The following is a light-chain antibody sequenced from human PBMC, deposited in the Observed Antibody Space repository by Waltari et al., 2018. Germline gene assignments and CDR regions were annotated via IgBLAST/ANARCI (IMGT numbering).Light chain of an antibody. J-gene: IGLJ3*02. CDR1: GSNLGAGYD. CDR2: NNF. Sequence: QSVLTQPPSVSGAPGQRVTISCPGSGSNLGAGYDVHWYQHIPGTAPKVLIYNNFNGPLGGPDRFAGSKAGPSASLAVADLQSEDEGDYYCQSSDTGLSGGVFGGGTRLTVL. CDR3: QSSDTGLSGGV. V-gene: IGLV1-40*01.